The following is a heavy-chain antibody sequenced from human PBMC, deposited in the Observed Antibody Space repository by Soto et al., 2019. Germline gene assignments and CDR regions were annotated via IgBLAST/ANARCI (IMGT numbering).Heavy chain of an antibody. D-gene: IGHD2-2*01. V-gene: IGHV4-30-4*01. CDR3: ASYQLPVLPGWFEP. CDR2: IYYSGST. CDR1: GGSISSGDYY. Sequence: PSETLSLTCTVSGGSISSGDYYWSWIRQPPGKGLEWIGYIYYSGSTYYNPSLKSRVTISVDTSKNQFSLKLSSVTAADTAVYYCASYQLPVLPGWFEPWGQGTLVTVSS. J-gene: IGHJ5*02.